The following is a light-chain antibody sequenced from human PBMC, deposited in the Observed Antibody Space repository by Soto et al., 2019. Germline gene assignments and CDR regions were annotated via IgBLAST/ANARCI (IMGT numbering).Light chain of an antibody. CDR3: QNYYFAPFT. Sequence: DIPMTQSPSSLSASVGDRVTITCRASQRISNYLAWYQQKPGKVPKLLIYAASFLHSGVPSRFSGSGSGTDFTLTISSLQPEDVATYYCQNYYFAPFTFGPGTRVDIK. CDR2: AAS. V-gene: IGKV1-27*01. J-gene: IGKJ3*01. CDR1: QRISNY.